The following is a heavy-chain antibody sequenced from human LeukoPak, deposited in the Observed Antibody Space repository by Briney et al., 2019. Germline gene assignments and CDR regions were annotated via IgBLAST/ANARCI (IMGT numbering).Heavy chain of an antibody. CDR1: GFTVSSNY. CDR3: ARVDCSSTSCPYYYGMDV. D-gene: IGHD2-2*01. V-gene: IGHV3-53*01. CDR2: IYSGGST. J-gene: IGHJ6*04. Sequence: GGSLRLSWAASGFTVSSNYMSWVRQAPAKGLEWVSVIYSGGSTYYADSVKGRFTISRDNSKNTLYLQMNSLRAEDTAVYYCARVDCSSTSCPYYYGMDVWGKGTTVTVSS.